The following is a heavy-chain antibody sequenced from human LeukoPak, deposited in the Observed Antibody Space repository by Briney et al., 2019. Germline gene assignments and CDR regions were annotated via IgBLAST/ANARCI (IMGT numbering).Heavy chain of an antibody. D-gene: IGHD3-10*01. CDR3: AKALPSLVRAYLNFGY. CDR2: ISGSGGST. Sequence: GGSLRLSCAASGFTFSSYAMSWVRQAPGKGLEWFSAISGSGGSTYYADSVKGRFTISRDNSKNTLYLQMNSLRAEDTAVYYCAKALPSLVRAYLNFGYWGQGTLVTVSS. J-gene: IGHJ4*02. CDR1: GFTFSSYA. V-gene: IGHV3-23*01.